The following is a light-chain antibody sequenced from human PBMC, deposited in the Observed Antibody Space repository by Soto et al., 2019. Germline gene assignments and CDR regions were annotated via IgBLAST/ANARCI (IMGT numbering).Light chain of an antibody. CDR1: SSDVGSYNL. Sequence: QSALTQPASVSGSPGQSITISCTGTSSDVGSYNLVSWYQQHPGKAPKLMIYEGSKWPSGVSNRFSGSKSGNTASLTISGLQAEDEADYYCCSYAGSSTFGNYVFGTGTKVTVL. V-gene: IGLV2-23*03. CDR3: CSYAGSSTFGNYV. J-gene: IGLJ1*01. CDR2: EGS.